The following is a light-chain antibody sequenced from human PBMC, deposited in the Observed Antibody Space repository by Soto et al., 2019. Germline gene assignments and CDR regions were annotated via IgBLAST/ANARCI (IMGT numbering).Light chain of an antibody. CDR1: QTISTW. CDR2: KAS. J-gene: IGKJ1*01. Sequence: DILMTQSPSTLSASVGDRVTITCRASQTISTWVAWYQQKPGSAPKLLIYKASSLETGVPSRFSGSGSGTEFTLTISSLQSEDFAVYYCQQFHNWPRTFGQGTKVDIK. CDR3: QQFHNWPRT. V-gene: IGKV1-5*03.